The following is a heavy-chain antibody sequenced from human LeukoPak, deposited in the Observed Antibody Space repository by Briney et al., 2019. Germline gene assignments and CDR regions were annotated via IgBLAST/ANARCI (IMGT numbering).Heavy chain of an antibody. CDR3: ARHSSGYYDFVDY. CDR1: GFTFSSFW. D-gene: IGHD3-22*01. Sequence: GGSLRLSCAASGFTFSSFWMSWVRQAPGRGLEWVATIRQDGSQKYYLDSVKGRFTISRDNAKNSLYLQMNSLRAEDTALYYCARHSSGYYDFVDYWGQGTLVTVSS. J-gene: IGHJ4*02. CDR2: IRQDGSQK. V-gene: IGHV3-7*03.